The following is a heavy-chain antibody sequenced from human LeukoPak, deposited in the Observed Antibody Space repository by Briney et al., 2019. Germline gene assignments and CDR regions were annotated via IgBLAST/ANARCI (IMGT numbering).Heavy chain of an antibody. CDR3: ARSYSSGWYYFDS. J-gene: IGHJ4*02. D-gene: IGHD6-19*01. CDR1: GFTFSNYA. CDR2: IYSSGST. Sequence: GGSLRLSCAASGFTFSNYAMSWVRQAPGKGLEWVSVIYSSGSTSYADSVKGRFTISRDSSKNTLYLQMNSLRAEDTAVYYCARSYSSGWYYFDSWGQGTLVTVSS. V-gene: IGHV3-23*05.